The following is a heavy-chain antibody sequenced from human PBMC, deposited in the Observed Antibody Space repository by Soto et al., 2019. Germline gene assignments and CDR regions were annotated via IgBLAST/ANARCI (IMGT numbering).Heavy chain of an antibody. D-gene: IGHD1-26*01. CDR3: ARAKGELLRDYYYYGMDV. J-gene: IGHJ6*02. CDR2: IYPGDSGT. Sequence: LGESLKISCKGSGYSFTSYWIGWVRQMPGKGLEWMGIIYPGDSGTRYSPSFQGQVTISADKSISTAYLQWSSLKASDTAMYYCARAKGELLRDYYYYGMDVWGQGTTVTVSS. CDR1: GYSFTSYW. V-gene: IGHV5-51*01.